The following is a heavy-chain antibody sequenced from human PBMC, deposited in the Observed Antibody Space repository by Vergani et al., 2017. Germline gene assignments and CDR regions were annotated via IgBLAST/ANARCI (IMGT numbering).Heavy chain of an antibody. CDR2: IYYSGST. V-gene: IGHV4-59*08. D-gene: IGHD3-10*01. CDR1: GGSISSYY. J-gene: IGHJ5*02. CDR3: ARREGFGFVRGWFDP. Sequence: QVQLQESGPGLVKPSETLSLTCTVSGGSISSYYWSWIRQPPGKGLEWIGYIYYSGSTNYNPSLKSRVTISVDTSNNQFSLKLSSVTAADPAVYYCARREGFGFVRGWFDPWGQGTLVTVSS.